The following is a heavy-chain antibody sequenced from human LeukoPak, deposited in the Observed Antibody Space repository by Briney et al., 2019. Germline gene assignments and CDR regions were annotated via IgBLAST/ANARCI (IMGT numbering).Heavy chain of an antibody. CDR3: AGSYSSGWYKNHYFDY. CDR1: GGSFSGYY. Sequence: PSETLSLTCAVYGGSFSGYYWSWIRQPPGKGLEWIGEINHSGSTNYNPSLKSRVTISVDTSKNQFSLKLSSVTAADTAVYYCAGSYSSGWYKNHYFDYWGQGTLVTVSS. J-gene: IGHJ4*02. D-gene: IGHD6-19*01. CDR2: INHSGST. V-gene: IGHV4-34*01.